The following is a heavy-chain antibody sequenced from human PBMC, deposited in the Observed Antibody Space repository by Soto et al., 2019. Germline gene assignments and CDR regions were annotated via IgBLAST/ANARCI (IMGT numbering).Heavy chain of an antibody. V-gene: IGHV1-8*01. D-gene: IGHD3-10*01. CDR1: GYTFTSYD. CDR2: MNPNSGNT. J-gene: IGHJ4*02. CDR3: ARAFYGSGSYYSWVLDY. Sequence: ASVKVSCKASGYTFTSYDINWVRQATGQGLEWMGWMNPNSGNTGYAQKFQGRVTMTRNTSISTAYMELSSLRSEDTAVYYCARAFYGSGSYYSWVLDYWGQGTLVTVSS.